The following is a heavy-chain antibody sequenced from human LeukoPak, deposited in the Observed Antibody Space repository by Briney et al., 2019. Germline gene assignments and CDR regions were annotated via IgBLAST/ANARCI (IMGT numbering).Heavy chain of an antibody. J-gene: IGHJ6*03. D-gene: IGHD6-13*01. Sequence: SETLSLTCTVSGGSISSGGYYWGWIRQPPGKGLEWIGYIYHSGSTYYNPSLKSRVTISVDRSKNQFSLKLSSVTAADTAVYYCARGGSSWYGYYYYMDVWGKGTTVTVSS. CDR1: GGSISSGGYY. V-gene: IGHV4-30-2*01. CDR3: ARGGSSWYGYYYYMDV. CDR2: IYHSGST.